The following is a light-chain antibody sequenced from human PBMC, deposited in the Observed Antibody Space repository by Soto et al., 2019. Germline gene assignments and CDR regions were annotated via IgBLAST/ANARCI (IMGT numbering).Light chain of an antibody. V-gene: IGKV3-20*01. CDR2: GAS. CDR1: QSVRSH. Sequence: EVVMTQSPVTLSVSPGERATLFCRASQSVRSHLAWFQQKPGQAPNLLIFGASTRATGVPDRFSGSGSGTDFTLTISRLEPEDFAVYYCQQYGSSGTFXQGTKVDIK. CDR3: QQYGSSGT. J-gene: IGKJ1*01.